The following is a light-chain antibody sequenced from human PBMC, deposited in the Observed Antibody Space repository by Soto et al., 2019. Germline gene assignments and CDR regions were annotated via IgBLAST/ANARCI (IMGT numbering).Light chain of an antibody. CDR3: KSYTGINNWV. V-gene: IGLV2-8*01. Sequence: QSALTQPPSASGSPGQSVTISCTGTSSDVGGYNYVSCYQQHPGKAPKVMIYEVNKRPSGVPDRFSGSKSGNTASLTVSGLQADDEADYFCKSYTGINNWVFGGGTKVTVL. J-gene: IGLJ3*02. CDR1: SSDVGGYNY. CDR2: EVN.